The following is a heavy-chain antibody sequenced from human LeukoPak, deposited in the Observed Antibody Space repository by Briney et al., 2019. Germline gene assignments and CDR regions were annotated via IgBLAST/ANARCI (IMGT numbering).Heavy chain of an antibody. CDR1: GFTVSSNY. D-gene: IGHD6-13*01. V-gene: IGHV3-66*01. CDR3: ARVSSSWSNWFDP. J-gene: IGHJ5*02. CDR2: IYSGGST. Sequence: GGSLRLSCAASGFTVSSNYTSWVRQAPGKGLEWVSVIYSGGSTYYADSVKGRFTISRDNSKNTLYLQMNSLRAEDTAVYYCARVSSSWSNWFDPWGQGTLVTVSS.